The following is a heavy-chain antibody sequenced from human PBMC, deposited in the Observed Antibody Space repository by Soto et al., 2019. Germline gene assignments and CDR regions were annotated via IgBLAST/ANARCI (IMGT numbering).Heavy chain of an antibody. V-gene: IGHV3-7*01. D-gene: IGHD3-16*01. Sequence: GGSLRLPCAAAGLTFSSDWMSWVRQAPGKGLEWLANIKQDGSEKYYVDSVKGRFTISRDNATNSLYLQMNSLRAEDTAVYYCARDSSSIMITFGGVMGWFDPWGQGTLVTVSS. CDR2: IKQDGSEK. CDR3: ARDSSSIMITFGGVMGWFDP. CDR1: GLTFSSDW. J-gene: IGHJ5*02.